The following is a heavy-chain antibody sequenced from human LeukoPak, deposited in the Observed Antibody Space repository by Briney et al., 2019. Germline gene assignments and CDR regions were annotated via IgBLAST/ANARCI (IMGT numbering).Heavy chain of an antibody. J-gene: IGHJ4*02. CDR3: AIAPYCSSTSCPFGY. V-gene: IGHV3-74*01. Sequence: LSGGSVRLSCAASGFTFSSYWMRWVRQAPGKGLVWVLRINTDGSNTSYADSVKGRFTISRDNAKNTLYLQMNSLRAEDTAVYYCAIAPYCSSTSCPFGYWGQGTLVTVSS. D-gene: IGHD2-2*01. CDR1: GFTFSSYW. CDR2: INTDGSNT.